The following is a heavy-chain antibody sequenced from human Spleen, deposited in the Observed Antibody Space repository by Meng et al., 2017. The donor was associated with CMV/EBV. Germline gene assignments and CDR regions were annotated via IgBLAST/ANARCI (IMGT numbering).Heavy chain of an antibody. D-gene: IGHD3-22*01. CDR2: VSWDGYST. CDR1: GFTFDDYT. CDR3: ARAPNYYDSSGYY. J-gene: IGHJ4*02. Sequence: GESLKISCATSGFTFDDYTMHWVRQVSGKGLEWVSLVSWDGYSTHYADSVKGRFTVSRDNSKNSLYLQMNSLRIEDTAVYYCARAPNYYDSSGYYWGQGTLVTVSS. V-gene: IGHV3-43*01.